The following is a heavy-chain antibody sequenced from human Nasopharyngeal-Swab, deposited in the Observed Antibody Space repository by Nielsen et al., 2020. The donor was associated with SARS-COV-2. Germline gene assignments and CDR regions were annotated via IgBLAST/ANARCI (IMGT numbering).Heavy chain of an antibody. J-gene: IGHJ4*02. Sequence: GESLKTPCVTPGFTLGRYWLTWVRQAPGKGLEWVANIQQDGDITYHLESVKGRFTISRDNAKNSLYLQMNSLRAEDTAVYFCARDPPPTGDYHFDHWGQGTLVTVSS. D-gene: IGHD7-27*01. V-gene: IGHV3-7*01. CDR1: GFTLGRYW. CDR2: IQQDGDIT. CDR3: ARDPPPTGDYHFDH.